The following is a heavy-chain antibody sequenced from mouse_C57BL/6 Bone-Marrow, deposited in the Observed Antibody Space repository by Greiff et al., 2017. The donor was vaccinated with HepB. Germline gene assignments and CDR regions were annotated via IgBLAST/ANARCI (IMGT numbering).Heavy chain of an antibody. CDR1: GFTFSDYY. CDR2: ISNGGGST. Sequence: EVKLVESGGGLVQPGGSLKLSCAASGFTFSDYYMYWVRQTPEKRLEWVAYISNGGGSTYYPDTVKGRFTISRDNAKNTLYLQMSRLKSEDTAIYYCARHPLTTGRNVYFDYWGQVPTLTVSS. D-gene: IGHD1-1*01. CDR3: ARHPLTTGRNVYFDY. J-gene: IGHJ2*01. V-gene: IGHV5-12*01.